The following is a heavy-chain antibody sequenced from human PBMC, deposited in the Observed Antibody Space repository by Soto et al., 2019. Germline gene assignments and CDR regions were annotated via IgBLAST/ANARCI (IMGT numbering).Heavy chain of an antibody. Sequence: SVKVSCKASGGTFSSYAISWVRQAPGQGLEWMGGIIPNFGTANYAQKFQGRVTITADESTSTAYMELSSLRSEDTAVYYCARGLRYFDWSNYYYGMDVWGQGTTVTVSS. CDR2: IIPNFGTA. J-gene: IGHJ6*02. CDR1: GGTFSSYA. CDR3: ARGLRYFDWSNYYYGMDV. D-gene: IGHD3-9*01. V-gene: IGHV1-69*13.